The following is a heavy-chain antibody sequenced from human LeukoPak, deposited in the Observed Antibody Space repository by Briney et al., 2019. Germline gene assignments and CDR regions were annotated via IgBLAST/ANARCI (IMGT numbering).Heavy chain of an antibody. D-gene: IGHD2-2*01. CDR3: ASLSLLGYCSSTSCYAGGRPIDY. CDR1: GGSISSSNW. V-gene: IGHV4-4*02. J-gene: IGHJ4*02. CDR2: IYHSGST. Sequence: SETLSPTCAVSGGSISSSNWWSWVRQPPGKGLEWIGEIYHSGSTNYNPSLKSRVTISVDKSKNQFSLKLSSVTAADTAVYYCASLSLLGYCSSTSCYAGGRPIDYWGQETLVTVSS.